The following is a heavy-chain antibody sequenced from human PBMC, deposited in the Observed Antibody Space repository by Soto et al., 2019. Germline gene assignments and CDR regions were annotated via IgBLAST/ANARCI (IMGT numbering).Heavy chain of an antibody. V-gene: IGHV1-3*01. J-gene: IGHJ5*02. D-gene: IGHD2-15*01. CDR2: INAGNGNT. CDR3: ARATYCSGGSCYYGWFDP. Sequence: ASVKVSCKASGYTFTSYAMHWVRQAPGQGLEWMGWINAGNGNTKYSQKFQGRVTTTRDTSASTAYMELSSLRSEDTAVYYCARATYCSGGSCYYGWFDPWGQGTLVTVSS. CDR1: GYTFTSYA.